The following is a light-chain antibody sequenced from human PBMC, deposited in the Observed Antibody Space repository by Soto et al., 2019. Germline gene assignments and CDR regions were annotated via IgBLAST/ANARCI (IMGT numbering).Light chain of an antibody. Sequence: QSALTQPASVSGSPGQSITISCTGTSSDVGGYNYVSWYQQHPDKAPKLMIYAVPDRPSGVSSRVSGSKSGNTASLTISGLQDEDEDYYYCSAYTGSSTLFGTGTKLTVL. CDR2: AVP. CDR1: SSDVGGYNY. J-gene: IGLJ1*01. V-gene: IGLV2-14*01. CDR3: SAYTGSSTL.